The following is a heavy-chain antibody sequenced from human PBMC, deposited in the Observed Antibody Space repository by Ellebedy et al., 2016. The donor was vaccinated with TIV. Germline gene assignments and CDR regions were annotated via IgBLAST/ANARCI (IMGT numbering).Heavy chain of an antibody. CDR1: GFPFSRYN. CDR2: VNSVSNSM. Sequence: GESLKISCEVSGFPFSRYNMNWIRQAPGKGLEWVSAVNSVSNSMFYAYSVKGRFTVSRANAKNSLYLQMNNLRAEDTAVYYCSRDFDTAPMKTIFDYWGHGTLVTVSS. D-gene: IGHD5-18*01. J-gene: IGHJ4*01. V-gene: IGHV3-21*01. CDR3: SRDFDTAPMKTIFDY.